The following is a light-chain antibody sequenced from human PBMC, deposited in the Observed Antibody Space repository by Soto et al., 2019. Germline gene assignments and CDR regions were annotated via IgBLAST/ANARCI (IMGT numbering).Light chain of an antibody. CDR3: SSYTSSLYV. CDR2: DVS. CDR1: SSDVGGYNY. V-gene: IGLV2-14*01. Sequence: QSVLTKPASVNGSPGGSITISCTGTSSDVGGYNYVSWYQQHPGKAPKLMIYDVSNRPSGVSNRFSGSKSGNTASLTISGLQAEDEADYYCSSYTSSLYVFGTGTKVTV. J-gene: IGLJ1*01.